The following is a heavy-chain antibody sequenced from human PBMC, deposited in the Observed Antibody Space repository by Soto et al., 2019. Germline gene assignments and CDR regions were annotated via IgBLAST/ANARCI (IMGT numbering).Heavy chain of an antibody. Sequence: KTSETLSLTCTVSGGSISSYYWSWIRQPPGKGLEWIGYIYYSGSTNYNPSLKSRVTISVDTSKNQFSLKSSSVTAADTAVYYCARKISGVGATTRRRAAFDIWGQGTMVTVSS. V-gene: IGHV4-59*01. CDR2: IYYSGST. CDR1: GGSISSYY. D-gene: IGHD1-26*01. J-gene: IGHJ3*02. CDR3: ARKISGVGATTRRRAAFDI.